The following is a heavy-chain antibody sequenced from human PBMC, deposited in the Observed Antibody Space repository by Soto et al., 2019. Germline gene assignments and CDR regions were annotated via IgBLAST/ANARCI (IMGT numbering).Heavy chain of an antibody. Sequence: PGGSLRLCCAASGFTVSSNYISWVRQAPGKGLEWVSVIYSGGGIYYADSVMGRFTISRDNSKNTVYLQMNSLRAEDTAVYYCAKDRPFDIWGQGTMVTVS. CDR3: AKDRPFDI. J-gene: IGHJ3*02. CDR1: GFTVSSNY. V-gene: IGHV3-53*01. CDR2: IYSGGGI.